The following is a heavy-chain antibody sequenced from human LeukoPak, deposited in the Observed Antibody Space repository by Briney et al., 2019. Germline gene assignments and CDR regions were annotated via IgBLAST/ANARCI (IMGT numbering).Heavy chain of an antibody. CDR1: GGSISSYY. D-gene: IGHD3-22*01. Sequence: SETLSLTCTVSGGSISSYYWSWIRQPPGKGLEWIGYIYYSGSTNYNPSLKSRVTISVDTSKNQFSLKLSSVTAADTAVYYCARGEEYYDSSGYYWRKFDYWGQGTLVTVSS. CDR3: ARGEEYYDSSGYYWRKFDY. V-gene: IGHV4-59*01. J-gene: IGHJ4*02. CDR2: IYYSGST.